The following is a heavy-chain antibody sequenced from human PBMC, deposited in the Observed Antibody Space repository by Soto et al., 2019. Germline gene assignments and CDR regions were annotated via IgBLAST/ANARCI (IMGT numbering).Heavy chain of an antibody. Sequence: GESLKISCKGSGYNFSTYWIGWVRQMPGKGLEWMGIIFPGDSDATYSPSFQGQVTISVDRSISTAYVQWTSLEASDTAMYYCARRSIYGDYTIDYWGRGTLVTVSS. CDR2: IFPGDSDA. CDR1: GYNFSTYW. D-gene: IGHD4-17*01. CDR3: ARRSIYGDYTIDY. V-gene: IGHV5-51*01. J-gene: IGHJ4*01.